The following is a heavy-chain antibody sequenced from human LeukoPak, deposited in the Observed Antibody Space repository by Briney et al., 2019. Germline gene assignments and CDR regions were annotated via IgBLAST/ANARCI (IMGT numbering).Heavy chain of an antibody. CDR2: IYTSGST. D-gene: IGHD6-13*01. J-gene: IGHJ3*02. CDR3: ARDGIAAAGTFAFDI. V-gene: IGHV4-4*07. Sequence: PSETLSLTCTVSGGSISSYYWSWIRQPAGKGLEWIGRIYTSGSTNYNPSLKSRVTMSVGTSKNQFSLKLSSVTAADTAVYYCARDGIAAAGTFAFDIWGQGTMVTVSS. CDR1: GGSISSYY.